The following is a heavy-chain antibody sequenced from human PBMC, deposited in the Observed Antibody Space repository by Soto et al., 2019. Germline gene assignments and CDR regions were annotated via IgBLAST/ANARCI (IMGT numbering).Heavy chain of an antibody. CDR3: AKLRYNWNDLRWFDP. J-gene: IGHJ5*02. CDR2: ISGSGGST. D-gene: IGHD1-20*01. Sequence: PGGSLRLSCAASGFTFSSYAMSWVRQAPGKGLEWVSAISGSGGSTYYADSVKGRFTISRDNSKNTLYLQMNSLRAEDTAVYYCAKLRYNWNDLRWFDPWGQGTLVTVSS. CDR1: GFTFSSYA. V-gene: IGHV3-23*01.